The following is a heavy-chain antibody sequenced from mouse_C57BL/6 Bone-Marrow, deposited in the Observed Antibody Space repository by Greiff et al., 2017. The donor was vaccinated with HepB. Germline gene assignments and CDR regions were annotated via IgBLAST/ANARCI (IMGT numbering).Heavy chain of an antibody. CDR3: ARPFTTFYAMDY. Sequence: EVQLQESGGGLVKPGGSLKLSCAASGFTFSSYTMSWVRQTPEKRLEWVATISGGGGNTYYPDSVKGRFTISRDNAKNTLYLQMSSLRSEDTALYYCARPFTTFYAMDYWGQGTSVTVSS. D-gene: IGHD1-1*01. V-gene: IGHV5-9*01. J-gene: IGHJ4*01. CDR2: ISGGGGNT. CDR1: GFTFSSYT.